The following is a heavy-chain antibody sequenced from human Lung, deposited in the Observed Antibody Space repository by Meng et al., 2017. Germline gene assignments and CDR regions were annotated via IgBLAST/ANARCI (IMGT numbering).Heavy chain of an antibody. Sequence: EVQLVESGGGLVKPGGSLILPCAASGFTFSSYSMNWVRQAPGKGLEWVSSISSSSTYADSVKGRFTISRDNAKNSLYLQMNSLRAEDTAVYYCARGRVVVAATPSDYWGQGTLVTVSS. CDR3: ARGRVVVAATPSDY. CDR2: ISSSST. V-gene: IGHV3-21*01. D-gene: IGHD2-15*01. J-gene: IGHJ4*02. CDR1: GFTFSSYS.